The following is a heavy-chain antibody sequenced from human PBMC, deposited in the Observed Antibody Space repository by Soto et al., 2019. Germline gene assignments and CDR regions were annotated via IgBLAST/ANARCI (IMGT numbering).Heavy chain of an antibody. Sequence: GASVKVSCKASGYTFTSYGISWVRQAPGQGLEWMGWISAYNGNTNYAQKLQGRVTMTTDTSTSTAYMELRSLRSDDTAVYYCARATYYDSSGSCFDYWGQGTLVTVSS. CDR2: ISAYNGNT. CDR1: GYTFTSYG. CDR3: ARATYYDSSGSCFDY. V-gene: IGHV1-18*01. J-gene: IGHJ4*02. D-gene: IGHD3-22*01.